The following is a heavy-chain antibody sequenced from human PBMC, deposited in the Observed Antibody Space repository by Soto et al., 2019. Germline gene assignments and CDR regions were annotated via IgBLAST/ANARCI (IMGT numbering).Heavy chain of an antibody. CDR3: ALRSRLGEAGEYSYYYGRAD. Sequence: QITLKESGPTLVKPTQTLTLTCTFSGFSLSTSGVGVGWIRQPPGKALEWLALIYWDDDKRYSPPLTSKLPNTKYTSDSQLVLTVTNMDPVDKATYSGALRSRLGEAGEYSYYYGRADWGQGTTDTVSS. CDR2: IYWDDDK. V-gene: IGHV2-5*02. D-gene: IGHD3-16*01. J-gene: IGHJ6*02. CDR1: GFSLSTSGVG.